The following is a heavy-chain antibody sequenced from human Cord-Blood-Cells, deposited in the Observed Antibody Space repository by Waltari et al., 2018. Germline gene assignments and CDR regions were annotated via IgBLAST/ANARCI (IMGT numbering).Heavy chain of an antibody. CDR3: ASFPYCSSTSCYDY. Sequence: QVQLQQWGAGLLKPSETLSLTCAVYGGSFSCYYLRWIRRPPGKGLEWIGEINHSGSTNYNPSLKSRVTISVDTSKNQFSLKLSSVTAADTAVYYCASFPYCSSTSCYDYWGQGTLVTVSS. CDR1: GGSFSCYY. J-gene: IGHJ4*02. CDR2: INHSGST. D-gene: IGHD2-2*01. V-gene: IGHV4-34*01.